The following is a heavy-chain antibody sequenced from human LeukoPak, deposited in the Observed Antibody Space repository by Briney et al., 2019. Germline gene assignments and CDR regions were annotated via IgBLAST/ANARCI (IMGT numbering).Heavy chain of an antibody. V-gene: IGHV4-59*11. CDR3: ARLLDNDSSGDPDTFDM. Sequence: SESLSLTCTVSGVSISGHYWSWIRQPPGNGPEWIGFVYYSGRTRYNPSLHSRVAISADTSKNHLSLKLTSVTAADTAVYYCARLLDNDSSGDPDTFDMWGQGIKLTVSS. CDR2: VYYSGRT. CDR1: GVSISGHY. J-gene: IGHJ3*02. D-gene: IGHD3-22*01.